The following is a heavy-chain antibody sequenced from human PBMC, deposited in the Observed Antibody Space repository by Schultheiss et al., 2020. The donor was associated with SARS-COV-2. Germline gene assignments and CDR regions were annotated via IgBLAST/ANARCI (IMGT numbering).Heavy chain of an antibody. CDR3: ARDRFRGAIAFYGMDV. V-gene: IGHV4-31*03. CDR2: IYYSGST. D-gene: IGHD3-16*01. Sequence: SETLSLTCTVSGGSISSGGYYWSWIRQHPGKGLEWIGYIYYSGSTYYNPSLKSRVTISVDTSKNQFSLKLTSVTAADTAVYFCARDRFRGAIAFYGMDVWGQGTTVTVSS. J-gene: IGHJ6*02. CDR1: GGSISSGGYY.